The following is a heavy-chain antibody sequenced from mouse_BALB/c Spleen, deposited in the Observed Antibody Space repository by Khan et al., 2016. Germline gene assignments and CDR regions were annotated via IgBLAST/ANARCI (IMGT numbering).Heavy chain of an antibody. CDR3: AREGLRLPWFAD. V-gene: IGHV5-4*02. J-gene: IGHJ3*01. CDR2: ISDGGSYT. D-gene: IGHD1-2*01. CDR1: GFTFSDYY. Sequence: EVELVESGGGLVKPGGSLKLSCAASGFTFSDYYMYWVRQTPEKRLEWVATISDGGSYTYYPDSVKGRLTISRDNAKNNLYLQMSSLKSEDTAMYYGAREGLRLPWFADWGQGTLVTVSA.